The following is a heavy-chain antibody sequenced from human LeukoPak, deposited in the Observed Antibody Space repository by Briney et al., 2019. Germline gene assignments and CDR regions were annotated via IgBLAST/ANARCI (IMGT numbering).Heavy chain of an antibody. D-gene: IGHD7-27*01. CDR1: GFTFDDYG. J-gene: IGHJ4*02. Sequence: TGGSLRLSCAASGFTFDDYGMSWVRQAPGKGLEWVSGINWNGDSTDYADSVKGRFTISRDNARNSLYVQMNSLRAEDTALYYCARGPLTGSMLGDFDYWGQGTQVTVSS. CDR3: ARGPLTGSMLGDFDY. V-gene: IGHV3-20*04. CDR2: INWNGDST.